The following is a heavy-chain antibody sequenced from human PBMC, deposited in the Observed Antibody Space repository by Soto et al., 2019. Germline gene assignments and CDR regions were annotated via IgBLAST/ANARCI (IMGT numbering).Heavy chain of an antibody. CDR3: TRPPHDYGGNWFDP. CDR2: IRSKANSYAT. Sequence: GGSLRLSCAASGFTFSGSAMHWVRQASGKGLEWVGRIRSKANSYATAYAASVKGRFTISRDDSKNTAYLQMNSLKTEDTAVYYCTRPPHDYGGNWFDPWGQGTLVTVSS. J-gene: IGHJ5*02. CDR1: GFTFSGSA. V-gene: IGHV3-73*01. D-gene: IGHD4-17*01.